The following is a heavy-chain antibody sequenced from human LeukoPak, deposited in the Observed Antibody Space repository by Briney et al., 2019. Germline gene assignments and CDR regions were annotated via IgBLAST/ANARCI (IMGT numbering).Heavy chain of an antibody. CDR2: ISYDGSNK. Sequence: GSLRLSCAASGFTFSSYAMHWVRQAPGKGLEWVAVISYDGSNKYYADSVKGRFTISRDNSKNTLYLQMNSLRAEDTAVYYCARGRGGATYNWFDPWGQGTLVTVSS. D-gene: IGHD1-26*01. V-gene: IGHV3-30-3*01. J-gene: IGHJ5*02. CDR3: ARGRGGATYNWFDP. CDR1: GFTFSSYA.